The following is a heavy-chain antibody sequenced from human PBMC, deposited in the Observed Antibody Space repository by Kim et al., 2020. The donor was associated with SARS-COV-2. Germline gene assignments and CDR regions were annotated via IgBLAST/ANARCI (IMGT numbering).Heavy chain of an antibody. D-gene: IGHD3-3*01. CDR1: GYTFTGYY. V-gene: IGHV1-2*02. J-gene: IGHJ4*02. CDR3: ARVNDFWSGYWMLDY. Sequence: ASVKVSCKASGYTFTGYYMHWVRQAPGQGLEWMGWINPNSGGTNYAQKFQGRVTMTRDTSISTAYMELSRLRSDDTAVYYCARVNDFWSGYWMLDYWGQGTLVTVSS. CDR2: INPNSGGT.